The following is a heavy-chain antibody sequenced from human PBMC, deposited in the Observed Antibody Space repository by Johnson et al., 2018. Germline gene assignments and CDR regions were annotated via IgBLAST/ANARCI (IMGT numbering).Heavy chain of an antibody. Sequence: EVQLVESGGGLVQPGRSLRLSCAASGFTFDDYAMHWVRQAPGKGLEWVSGINWNSGNIGYADSVKGRFTISRDNAKNSLYLQMNSLRAEDTALYYCAKDILTTVTTQNAFDIWGQGTMVTVSS. J-gene: IGHJ3*02. D-gene: IGHD4-17*01. CDR1: GFTFDDYA. CDR2: INWNSGNI. V-gene: IGHV3-9*01. CDR3: AKDILTTVTTQNAFDI.